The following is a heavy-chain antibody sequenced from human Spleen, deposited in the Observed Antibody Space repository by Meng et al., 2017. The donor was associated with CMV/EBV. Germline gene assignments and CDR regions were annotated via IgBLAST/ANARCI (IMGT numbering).Heavy chain of an antibody. J-gene: IGHJ4*02. D-gene: IGHD2/OR15-2a*01. CDR2: VSPKTGDT. V-gene: IGHV1-2*02. CDR1: SPTFNGYD. CDR3: ARTLAGPFDS. Sequence: VPQVQSGAGVETPGASVKVSCNASSPTFNGYDIHWVRQAPGQGLEWMGSVSPKTGDTNFAQKFHGRVTLTRDTSINTAYLGLNRLTSDNTAVYYCARTLAGPFDSWGQGTLVTVSS.